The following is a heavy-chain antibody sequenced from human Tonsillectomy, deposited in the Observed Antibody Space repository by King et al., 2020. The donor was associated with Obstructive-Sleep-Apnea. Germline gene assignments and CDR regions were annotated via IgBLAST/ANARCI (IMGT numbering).Heavy chain of an antibody. V-gene: IGHV1-18*01. J-gene: IGHJ4*02. CDR1: GYTFTSYG. CDR2: ISAYNGNT. Sequence: VQLVQSGAEVKKPGASVKVSCKASGYTFTSYGISWVRQAPGQGLEWMGWISAYNGNTNYAQKLQGRVTITTDTSTSTAYMELRSLRSDDTAVYYCARDLESIVVVVAATVGFDYWGQGTLVTVSS. CDR3: ARDLESIVVVVAATVGFDY. D-gene: IGHD2-15*01.